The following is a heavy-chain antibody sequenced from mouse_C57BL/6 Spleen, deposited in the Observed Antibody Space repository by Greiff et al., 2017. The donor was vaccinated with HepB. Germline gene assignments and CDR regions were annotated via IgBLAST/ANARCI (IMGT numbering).Heavy chain of an antibody. CDR3: ARRGPLLLHFDY. V-gene: IGHV1-61*01. CDR1: GYTFTSYW. J-gene: IGHJ2*01. Sequence: VQLQQPGAELVRPGSSVKLSCKASGYTFTSYWMDWVKQRPGQGLEWIGNIYPSDSETHYNQKFKDKATLTVDKSSSTAYMQLSSLTSEDSAVYYCARRGPLLLHFDYWGQGTTLTVSS. CDR2: IYPSDSET. D-gene: IGHD1-1*01.